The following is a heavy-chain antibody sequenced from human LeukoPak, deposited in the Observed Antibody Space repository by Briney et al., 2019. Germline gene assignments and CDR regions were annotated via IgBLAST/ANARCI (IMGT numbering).Heavy chain of an antibody. D-gene: IGHD3-10*01. CDR3: ARDGGWFGESNYFDY. J-gene: IGHJ4*02. Sequence: GGSLRLSCAASGFTFDDHDMHWVRQAPGKGLGWVSGITWDSGITGYADSVKGRFTISRDNAKNSLYLEMNSLRAEDTAVYFCARDGGWFGESNYFDYWGQGTLVTVSS. V-gene: IGHV3-9*01. CDR2: ITWDSGIT. CDR1: GFTFDDHD.